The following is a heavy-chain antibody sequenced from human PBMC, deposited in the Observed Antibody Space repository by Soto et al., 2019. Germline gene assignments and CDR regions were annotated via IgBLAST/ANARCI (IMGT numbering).Heavy chain of an antibody. V-gene: IGHV4-34*01. Sequence: SETLSLTCAVYGGSFSGYYWSWIRQPPGEGLEWIGEINHSGSTNYNPSLKSRVTISVDTSKNQFSLKLSSVTAADTAVYYCARVKGTGDDAFDIWGQGTMVT. J-gene: IGHJ3*02. CDR3: ARVKGTGDDAFDI. CDR1: GGSFSGYY. CDR2: INHSGST.